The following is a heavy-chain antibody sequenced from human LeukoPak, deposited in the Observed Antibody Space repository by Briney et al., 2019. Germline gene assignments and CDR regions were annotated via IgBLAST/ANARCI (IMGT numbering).Heavy chain of an antibody. J-gene: IGHJ4*02. CDR3: ATIVLGHTGEY. CDR2: IYFGGTT. CDR1: GGSIRNYF. Sequence: SETLSLTCTVSGGSIRNYFWNWLRQPPGKGLEWIGYIYFGGTTYYNPSLKGRVTISVDTSKNQFSLNLSSVTAADTAVYYCATIVLGHTGEYWGQGTLVTVSS. D-gene: IGHD4/OR15-4a*01. V-gene: IGHV4-59*01.